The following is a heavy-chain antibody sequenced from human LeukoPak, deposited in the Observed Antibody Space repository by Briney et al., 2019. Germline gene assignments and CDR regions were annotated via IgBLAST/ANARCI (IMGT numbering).Heavy chain of an antibody. J-gene: IGHJ5*02. CDR2: INPNSGGT. CDR3: ARPLIRYTNWFGP. Sequence: ASVKVSCKASGYTFTGYYMHWVRQAPGQGLEWMGWINPNSGGTNYAQKFQGRVTMTRDTSISTAYMELSRLRSDDTAVYYCARPLIRYTNWFGPWGQGTLVTVSS. D-gene: IGHD3-16*01. V-gene: IGHV1-2*02. CDR1: GYTFTGYY.